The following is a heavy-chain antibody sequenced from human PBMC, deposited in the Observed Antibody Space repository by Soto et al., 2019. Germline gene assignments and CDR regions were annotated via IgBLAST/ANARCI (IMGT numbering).Heavy chain of an antibody. CDR1: GFSFSDSY. Sequence: QVHLVESGGGLVKPGGSVRLSCAASGFSFSDSYMSWVRQAPGKGLGWVSYISGSSITISHADSVKGRFTISRDNGKNSVYLQMDSLRAEDTAVYYCARFLGGIPARPFDCWGQGTLVTVSS. D-gene: IGHD6-6*01. J-gene: IGHJ4*02. CDR3: ARFLGGIPARPFDC. CDR2: ISGSSITI. V-gene: IGHV3-11*01.